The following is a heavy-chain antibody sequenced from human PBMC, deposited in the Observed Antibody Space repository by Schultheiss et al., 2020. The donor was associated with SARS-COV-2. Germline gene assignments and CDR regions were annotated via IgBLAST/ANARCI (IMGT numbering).Heavy chain of an antibody. Sequence: GGSLRLSCAASGFTVTSNSMTWVRQAPGKGLEWVANIKQDGSEKYYVDSVKGRFTISRDNAKNSLYLQMNSLRAEDTAVYYCARDGGIAAAGLGTFDYWGQGTLVTVSS. CDR1: GFTVTSNS. V-gene: IGHV3-7*03. CDR3: ARDGGIAAAGLGTFDY. D-gene: IGHD6-13*01. J-gene: IGHJ4*02. CDR2: IKQDGSEK.